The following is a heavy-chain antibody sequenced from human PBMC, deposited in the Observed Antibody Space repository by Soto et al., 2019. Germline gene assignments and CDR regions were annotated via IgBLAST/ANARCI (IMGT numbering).Heavy chain of an antibody. V-gene: IGHV1-18*01. J-gene: IGHJ5*02. CDR1: GYTFTSYG. CDR3: AREIDEPSYDYIWGSYRPNWFDP. CDR2: ISAYNGNT. D-gene: IGHD3-16*02. Sequence: ASVKVSCKASGYTFTSYGISWVRQAPGQGLEWMGWISAYNGNTNYAQKLQGRVTMTTDTSTSTAYMELRSLRSDDTAVYYCAREIDEPSYDYIWGSYRPNWFDPWGQGTLVTVSS.